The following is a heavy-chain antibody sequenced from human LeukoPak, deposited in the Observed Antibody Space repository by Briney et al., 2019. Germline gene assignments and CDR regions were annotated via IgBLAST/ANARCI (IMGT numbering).Heavy chain of an antibody. CDR1: GFTFSSYG. Sequence: QSGGSLRLSCAASGFTFSSYGMHWVRQAPGKGLEWVAVISYDGSNKYYADSVKGRFTISRDNSKNTLYLQMNSLRAEDTAVYYCAKGLGRDYGDYPDHNEKGSYYYYYGMDVWGQGTTVTVSS. CDR3: AKGLGRDYGDYPDHNEKGSYYYYYGMDV. CDR2: ISYDGSNK. D-gene: IGHD4-17*01. J-gene: IGHJ6*02. V-gene: IGHV3-30*18.